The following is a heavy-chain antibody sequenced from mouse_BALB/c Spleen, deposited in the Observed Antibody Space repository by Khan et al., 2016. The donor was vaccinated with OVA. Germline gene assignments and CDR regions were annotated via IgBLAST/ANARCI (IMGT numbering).Heavy chain of an antibody. Sequence: QVQLQQSGTELARPGASVKLSCKASGYTFTSYWMQWVKQRPGQGLELIGAIYPGDGNTRYTQKFKGKATLTADKSSSTAYMQLSSLASEDSAVYFCVRGGITTGYFDYWGQGTTLTVSS. D-gene: IGHD1-1*01. J-gene: IGHJ2*01. CDR2: IYPGDGNT. CDR3: VRGGITTGYFDY. V-gene: IGHV1-87*01. CDR1: GYTFTSYW.